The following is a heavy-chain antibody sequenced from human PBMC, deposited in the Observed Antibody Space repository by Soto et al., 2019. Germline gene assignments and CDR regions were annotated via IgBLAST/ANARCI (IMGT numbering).Heavy chain of an antibody. CDR3: ARVVEQWLAPWLENWFDP. CDR2: ISAYNGNT. CDR1: GYTFTSYG. D-gene: IGHD6-19*01. J-gene: IGHJ5*02. Sequence: QVQLVQSGAEVKKPGASVKVSCKASGYTFTSYGISWVRQAPGQGLEWMGWISAYNGNTNYAQKLQGRVTMTTDTSTGTAYMELRSLRSDDTAVYYCARVVEQWLAPWLENWFDPWGQGTLVTVSS. V-gene: IGHV1-18*01.